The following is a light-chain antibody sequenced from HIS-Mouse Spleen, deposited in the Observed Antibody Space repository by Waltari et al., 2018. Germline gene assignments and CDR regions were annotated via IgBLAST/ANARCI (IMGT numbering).Light chain of an antibody. Sequence: QSDLTQPASVSGSPGQSITISCTGTSRDVGRYNLVSWYQQHPRKAPKLMIYEGSKRPSGVSNRFSGSKSGNTASLTISGLQAEDEADYYCCSYAGSSTWVFGGGTKLTVL. CDR2: EGS. CDR1: SRDVGRYNL. CDR3: CSYAGSSTWV. J-gene: IGLJ3*02. V-gene: IGLV2-23*01.